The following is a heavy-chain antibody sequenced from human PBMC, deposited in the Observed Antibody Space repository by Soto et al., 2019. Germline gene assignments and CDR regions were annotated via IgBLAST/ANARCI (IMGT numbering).Heavy chain of an antibody. CDR2: ISYNGGNR. D-gene: IGHD2-15*01. CDR3: ARGDREDTAVVIGVRPGEYGVDV. J-gene: IGHJ6*02. Sequence: QVQLVESEGGEVQPGRSLRLSCAASGFTFSNYAMHWVRQAPGKGLECVAVISYNGGNRFYRDYVKGRFTISRDNSKNTVHLQIDSLRYEDAAVYYCARGDREDTAVVIGVRPGEYGVDVWGQGTTVTVSS. CDR1: GFTFSNYA. V-gene: IGHV3-30*04.